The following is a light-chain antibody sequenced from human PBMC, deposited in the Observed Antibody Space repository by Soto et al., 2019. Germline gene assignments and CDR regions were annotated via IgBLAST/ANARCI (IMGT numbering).Light chain of an antibody. CDR1: QSVRTN. Sequence: EIVMTQSPGTLSVSPGERATLSCRASQSVRTNVAWYQQRPGQAPRLLIYGASSRATGVPARFGGSGSGTEFTLTISSLQSEDFAVYYCQQYTNWPPGALTFGGGTKVDSK. CDR2: GAS. V-gene: IGKV3-15*01. CDR3: QQYTNWPPGALT. J-gene: IGKJ4*01.